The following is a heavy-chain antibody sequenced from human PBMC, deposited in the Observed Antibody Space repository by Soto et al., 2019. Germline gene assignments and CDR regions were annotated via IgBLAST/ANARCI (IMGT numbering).Heavy chain of an antibody. CDR3: ARGLILWFGELSRRGGYYYYMDV. D-gene: IGHD3-10*01. CDR2: INDSGNI. CDR1: GGSFSGYQ. Sequence: QVQLQQWGAGLLKPSETLSLTWAVYGGSFSGYQWSWIRQAPGKGLEWIGEINDSGNINYNPSLKSRVTIFLDTPKNQISLKLSSVTAADTAVYYCARGLILWFGELSRRGGYYYYMDVWGKGTTVIVSS. J-gene: IGHJ6*03. V-gene: IGHV4-34*01.